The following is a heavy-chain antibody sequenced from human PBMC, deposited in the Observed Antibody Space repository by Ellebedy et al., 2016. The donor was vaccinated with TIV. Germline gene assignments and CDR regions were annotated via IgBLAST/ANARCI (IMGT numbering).Heavy chain of an antibody. V-gene: IGHV3-21*01. CDR2: ISSSSSYI. CDR3: ASAYDSSGPTSDPFDI. D-gene: IGHD3-22*01. Sequence: GGSLRLXXAASGFTFSSYAMSWVRQAPGKGLEWVSSISSSSSYIYYADSVKGRFTISRDNAKNSLYLQMNSLRAEDTAVYYCASAYDSSGPTSDPFDIWGQGTMVTVSS. CDR1: GFTFSSYA. J-gene: IGHJ3*02.